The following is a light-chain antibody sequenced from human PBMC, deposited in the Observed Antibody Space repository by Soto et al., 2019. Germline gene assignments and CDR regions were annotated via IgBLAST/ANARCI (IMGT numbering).Light chain of an antibody. CDR2: DAS. CDR1: QSVRSN. Sequence: EIVMTQSPATLSVSAGERATLSCRARQSVRSNLAWYQQKPGQAPRLLIYDASTRATGIPARFSGSGSGTEFILTISSLQSEDFGVYSCQQYNNWPPITFGQGTRLEIK. CDR3: QQYNNWPPIT. V-gene: IGKV3D-15*01. J-gene: IGKJ5*01.